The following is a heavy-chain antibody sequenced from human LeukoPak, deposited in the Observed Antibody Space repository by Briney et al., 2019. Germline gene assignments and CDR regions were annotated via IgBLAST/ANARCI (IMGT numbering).Heavy chain of an antibody. CDR3: AKSVAIYFYYGLDV. J-gene: IGHJ6*02. D-gene: IGHD3-3*01. CDR2: ISYDGSNK. V-gene: IGHV3-30-3*02. CDR1: GFTFSTYT. Sequence: GGSLRLSCAASGFTFSTYTMHWVRQAPGKGLGWVAVISYDGSNKYYADSVKGRFTISRDNSKNTLFLQMNSLRVEDTAPYYCAKSVAIYFYYGLDVWGQGTTVTVSS.